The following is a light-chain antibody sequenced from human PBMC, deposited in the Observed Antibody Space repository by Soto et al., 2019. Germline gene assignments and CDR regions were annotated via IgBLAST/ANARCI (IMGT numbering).Light chain of an antibody. J-gene: IGKJ1*01. Sequence: DIVMTQSPDSLAVSLGGRATINCESSQSILYSSNNQNCLAWYQQKPGQPPQLLIYWASTRESGVPDRFSGSGSVTDFTLTISSLQAEDVAVYYCQQYCATPWTFGQGTKVEIK. CDR2: WAS. CDR3: QQYCATPWT. V-gene: IGKV4-1*01. CDR1: QSILYSSNNQNC.